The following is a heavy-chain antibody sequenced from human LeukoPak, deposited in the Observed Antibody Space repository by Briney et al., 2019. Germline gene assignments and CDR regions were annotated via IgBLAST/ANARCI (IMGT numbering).Heavy chain of an antibody. CDR3: AREKQWLGIDY. D-gene: IGHD6-19*01. J-gene: IGHJ4*02. CDR1: GGSISSYY. Sequence: SETLSLTRTVSGGSISSYYWSWIRQPAGKGLEWIGRIYTSGSTNYNPSLKSRVTMSVDTSKDQFSLKLSSVTAADTAVYYCAREKQWLGIDYWGQGTLVTVSS. CDR2: IYTSGST. V-gene: IGHV4-4*07.